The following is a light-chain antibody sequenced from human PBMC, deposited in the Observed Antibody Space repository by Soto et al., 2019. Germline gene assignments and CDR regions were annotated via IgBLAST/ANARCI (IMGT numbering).Light chain of an antibody. CDR3: SSYAGRNNIV. CDR1: SSDVGGYNF. Sequence: QSALTQPPSASGSPGRSVTISCTGASSDVGGYNFVSWYQQHPGKAPKLLIYEVTKRPSGVPDRFSGSRSGNTASLTVSGLQDEDEADYYCSSYAGRNNIVFGTGTKVTVL. CDR2: EVT. V-gene: IGLV2-8*01. J-gene: IGLJ1*01.